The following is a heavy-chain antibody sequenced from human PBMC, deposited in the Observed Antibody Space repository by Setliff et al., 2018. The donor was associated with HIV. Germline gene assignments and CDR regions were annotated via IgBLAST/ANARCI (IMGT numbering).Heavy chain of an antibody. V-gene: IGHV3-49*04. J-gene: IGHJ6*03. CDR3: TRDGAIKYYYYYYYMDV. D-gene: IGHD3-10*01. CDR1: GFTFGDYA. Sequence: PGGSLRLSCTASGFTFGDYAMSWVRQAPGKGLEWVGFIRSTPYGGTTEYAASVKGRFTISRDDSKSIAYLQMNSLKTEDTAVYYCTRDGAIKYYYYYYYMDVWGKGTTVTVSS. CDR2: IRSTPYGGTT.